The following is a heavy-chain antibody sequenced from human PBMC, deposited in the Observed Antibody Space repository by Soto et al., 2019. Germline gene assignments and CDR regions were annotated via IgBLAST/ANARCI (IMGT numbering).Heavy chain of an antibody. CDR2: IYPGDSDT. CDR1: GYSFTSYW. D-gene: IGHD6-13*01. V-gene: IGHV5-51*01. CDR3: ARHVPGYSSSWGQSPDIFDY. J-gene: IGHJ4*02. Sequence: GESLKISCKGSGYSFTSYWIGWVRQMPGKGLEWMGIIYPGDSDTRYSPSFQGQVTISADKSISTAYLQWSSLKASDTAMYYCARHVPGYSSSWGQSPDIFDYWGQGTLVTVSS.